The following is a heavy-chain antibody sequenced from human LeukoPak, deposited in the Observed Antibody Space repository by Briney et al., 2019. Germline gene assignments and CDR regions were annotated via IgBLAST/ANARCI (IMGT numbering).Heavy chain of an antibody. V-gene: IGHV1-8*01. CDR1: GYTFISYD. CDR2: MNPNSGNT. CDR3: ARGAYCSSTSCYPYWFDP. D-gene: IGHD2-2*01. J-gene: IGHJ5*02. Sequence: GASVKVSCKASGYTFISYDINWVRQATGQGLEWMGWMNPNSGNTGYAQKFQGRVTMTRNTSISTAYMELSSLRSEDTAVYYCARGAYCSSTSCYPYWFDPWGQGTLVTVSS.